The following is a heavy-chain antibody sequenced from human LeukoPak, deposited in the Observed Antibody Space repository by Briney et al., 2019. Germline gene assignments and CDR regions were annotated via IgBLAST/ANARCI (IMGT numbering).Heavy chain of an antibody. V-gene: IGHV4-61*02. CDR1: GGSISSGSYY. D-gene: IGHD2-2*01. CDR2: IYTSGTT. J-gene: IGHJ3*02. Sequence: SETLSLTCTVSGGSISSGSYYWSWLRQPAGKGLEWIGRIYTSGTTNYNPSLKSRVTKSVDTSKNQFSLKLSSVTAADTAVYYCARGGIVVGPAALDAFDIWGQGTMVTVSS. CDR3: ARGGIVVGPAALDAFDI.